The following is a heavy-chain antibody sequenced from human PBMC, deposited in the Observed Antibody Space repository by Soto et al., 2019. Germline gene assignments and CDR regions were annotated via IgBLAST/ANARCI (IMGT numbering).Heavy chain of an antibody. CDR3: ARGRYCSGGSCYSDYYGMDV. V-gene: IGHV1-2*04. CDR2: INPNSGGT. CDR1: GYTFTGYY. Sequence: GASVKVSCKASGYTFTGYYMHWVRQAPGQGLEWMGWINPNSGGTNYAQKFQGWVTMTRDTSISTAYMELSRLRSDDTAVYYCARGRYCSGGSCYSDYYGMDVWGQGTTVTVS. D-gene: IGHD2-15*01. J-gene: IGHJ6*02.